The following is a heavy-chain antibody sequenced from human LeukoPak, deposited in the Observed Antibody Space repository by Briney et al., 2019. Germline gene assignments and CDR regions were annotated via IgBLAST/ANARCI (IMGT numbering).Heavy chain of an antibody. J-gene: IGHJ3*02. CDR3: SRLDSGSYYFGAFDT. D-gene: IGHD1-26*01. V-gene: IGHV5-51*01. CDR2: IYSVDFDT. Sequence: GGALKTSLQGSGYSFTGYWIGGGRQVPGKGREWSGIIYSVDFDTRYSTSFQGQVTISHDKSLRTAYPQRSSLKSPDTGMYYCSRLDSGSYYFGAFDTWGQGTMVTVSS. CDR1: GYSFTGYW.